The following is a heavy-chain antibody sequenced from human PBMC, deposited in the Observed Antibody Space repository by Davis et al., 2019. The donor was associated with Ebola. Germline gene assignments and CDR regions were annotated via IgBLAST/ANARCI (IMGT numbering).Heavy chain of an antibody. CDR1: GYTFTSYA. CDR2: MNPNSGNT. CDR3: AREEAWAFDI. Sequence: ASVKVSCKASGYTFTSYAMHWVRQATGQGLEWMGWMNPNSGNTGYAQKFQGRVTMTRNTSISTAYMELSSLRSEDTAVYYCAREEAWAFDIWGQGTMVTVSS. J-gene: IGHJ3*02. V-gene: IGHV1-8*02.